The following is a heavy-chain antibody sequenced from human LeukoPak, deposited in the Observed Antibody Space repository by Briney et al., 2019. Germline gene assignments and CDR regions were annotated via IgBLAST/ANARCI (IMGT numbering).Heavy chain of an antibody. CDR2: ISAYNGNT. Sequence: GSSVKVSCKASGGTFTSYGISWVRQAPGQGLEWMGWISAYNGNTNYAQKLQGRVTMTTDTSTSTAYMELRSLRSDDTAVCYCARAGIQYSSSCWFDPWGQGTLVTVSS. CDR3: ARAGIQYSSSCWFDP. J-gene: IGHJ5*02. V-gene: IGHV1-18*01. D-gene: IGHD6-6*01. CDR1: GGTFTSYG.